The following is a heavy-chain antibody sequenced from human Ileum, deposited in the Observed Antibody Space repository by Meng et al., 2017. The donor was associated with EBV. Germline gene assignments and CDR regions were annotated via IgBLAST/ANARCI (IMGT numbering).Heavy chain of an antibody. CDR3: ARGNKVSDRGFDY. J-gene: IGHJ4*02. V-gene: IGHV4-34*01. Sequence: HVPPTQGGAGLLKPSETLSLPCGVYGGSFSGYYWSWIRQPPGKGLEWIGEINHSGSTNYNPSLKSRVTISVDTSKNQFSLKLSSVTATDTAVYYCARGNKVSDRGFDYWGQGTLVTVSS. D-gene: IGHD3-10*01. CDR1: GGSFSGYY. CDR2: INHSGST.